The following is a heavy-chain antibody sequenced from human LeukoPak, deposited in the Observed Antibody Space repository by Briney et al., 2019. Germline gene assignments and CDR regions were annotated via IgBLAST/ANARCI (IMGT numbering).Heavy chain of an antibody. CDR2: IWYDGSNK. CDR1: GFTFSSYG. Sequence: GGSLRLSCAASGFTFSSYGMHWVRQAPGKGLEWVAVIWYDGSNKYYADSVKGRFTISRDNSKNTLYLQMNSLRAEDTAVYYCATVGEDYDSSGYYYWGQGTLVTVSS. D-gene: IGHD3-22*01. CDR3: ATVGEDYDSSGYYY. J-gene: IGHJ4*02. V-gene: IGHV3-33*01.